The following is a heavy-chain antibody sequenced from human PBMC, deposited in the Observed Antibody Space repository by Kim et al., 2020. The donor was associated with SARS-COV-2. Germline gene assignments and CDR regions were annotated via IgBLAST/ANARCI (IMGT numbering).Heavy chain of an antibody. J-gene: IGHJ6*03. V-gene: IGHV3-23*01. D-gene: IGHD1-26*01. Sequence: SVKGRFTISRDNSKNTLYLQMNSLRAEDTAVYYCASHIVGAIYYYYYMDVWGKGTTVTVSS. CDR3: ASHIVGAIYYYYYMDV.